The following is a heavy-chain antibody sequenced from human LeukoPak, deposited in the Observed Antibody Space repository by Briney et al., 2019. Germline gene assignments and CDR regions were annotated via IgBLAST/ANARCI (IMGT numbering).Heavy chain of an antibody. CDR2: VSYGGSNK. D-gene: IGHD2-2*01. CDR1: GFTFSHYA. Sequence: PGGSLRLSCAASGFTFSHYAMHWVRQAPGKGLEWVAVVSYGGSNKYYADSVKGRFTISSDNSKNTLFLQMNSLRAEDTAVYYCARDLHHCSSTSCTYFYYGMDVWGQGTTVTVSS. CDR3: ARDLHHCSSTSCTYFYYGMDV. V-gene: IGHV3-30*04. J-gene: IGHJ6*02.